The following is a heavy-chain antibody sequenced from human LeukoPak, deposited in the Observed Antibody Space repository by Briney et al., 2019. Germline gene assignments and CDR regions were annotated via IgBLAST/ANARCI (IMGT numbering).Heavy chain of an antibody. CDR2: VYYSGST. CDR3: ARHSDDIKVGSGVWFDP. CDR1: GGSIISIYHY. J-gene: IGHJ5*02. V-gene: IGHV4-39*01. D-gene: IGHD3-10*01. Sequence: PSETLSLTCTVSGGSIISIYHYWGWIRQPPGKGLEWIGSVYYSGSTYYNPSLTSRVAISVDTSKSRFSLTLSSVTAADTAVYYCARHSDDIKVGSGVWFDPWGQGTLVTVFS.